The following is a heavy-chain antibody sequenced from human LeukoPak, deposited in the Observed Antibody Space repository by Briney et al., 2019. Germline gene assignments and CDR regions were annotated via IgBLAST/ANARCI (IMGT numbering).Heavy chain of an antibody. J-gene: IGHJ4*02. V-gene: IGHV4-39*01. D-gene: IGHD3-10*01. CDR2: IYYSGST. CDR3: ARLDRMGRYFDY. CDR1: GGSISSSSYY. Sequence: PSETLSLTCTVSGGSISSSSYYWGWIRQPPGKGLEWIGSIYYSGSTYYNPSLKSRVTISVDTSKNQFSLKLSSVTAADTAVYYCARLDRMGRYFDYWGQGTLVTVSS.